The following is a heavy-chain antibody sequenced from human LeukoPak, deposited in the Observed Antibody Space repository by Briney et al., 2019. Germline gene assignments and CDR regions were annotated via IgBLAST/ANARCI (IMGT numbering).Heavy chain of an antibody. CDR1: GGSISTYY. CDR2: IYYSGST. V-gene: IGHV4-59*12. J-gene: IGHJ5*02. Sequence: SETLSLTCTVSGGSISTYYWSWIRQPPGKGLEWLGYIYYSGSTNYNPSLKSRVTISVDMSNNQFSLKLSSVTAADTAVYYCARDDYSTRFDPWGQGTLVTVSS. D-gene: IGHD3-16*01. CDR3: ARDDYSTRFDP.